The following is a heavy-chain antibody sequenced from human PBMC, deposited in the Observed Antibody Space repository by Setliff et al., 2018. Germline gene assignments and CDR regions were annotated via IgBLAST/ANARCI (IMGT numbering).Heavy chain of an antibody. CDR1: GFTFSRYW. D-gene: IGHD3-10*01. CDR2: IKQDGSEK. Sequence: GGSLSLSCAASGFTFSRYWMSWVRQAPGKGLEWVANIKQDGSEKYYVDSVKGRFTISRDNAKSSLYLQMNSLRAEDTAVYYCARDHVYGSQYYYYYYGMDVWGQGTTVTVSS. V-gene: IGHV3-7*01. J-gene: IGHJ6*02. CDR3: ARDHVYGSQYYYYYYGMDV.